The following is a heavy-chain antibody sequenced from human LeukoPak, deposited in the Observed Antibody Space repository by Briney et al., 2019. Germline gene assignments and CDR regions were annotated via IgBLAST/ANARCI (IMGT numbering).Heavy chain of an antibody. CDR1: GFTFSSCE. CDR2: ITSSGSTI. J-gene: IGHJ4*02. D-gene: IGHD3-16*01. Sequence: GGSLRLSCAASGFTFSSCEMNWVRQAPGKGLEWVSYITSSGSTIYYADSVKGRFTISRDNAQNSLYLQMNSLRAEDTAVYYCARARFCLYWGQGTLVTVSS. CDR3: ARARFCLY. V-gene: IGHV3-48*03.